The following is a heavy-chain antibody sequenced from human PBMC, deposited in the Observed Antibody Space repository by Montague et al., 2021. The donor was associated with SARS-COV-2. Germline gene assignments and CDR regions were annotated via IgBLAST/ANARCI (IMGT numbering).Heavy chain of an antibody. CDR1: GGSISTGSYY. CDR3: VRGGDYTDYGRVDY. D-gene: IGHD4-11*01. V-gene: IGHV4-39*01. CDR2: IYYSGDT. Sequence: SETLSLTCSFSGGSISTGSYYWGWIRQPPRKGLEWIGSIYYSGDTYYXPSLKSRVTISVDTSKSQFSLRLSSVTAADTAVYYCVRGGDYTDYGRVDYWGQGTLVIVSS. J-gene: IGHJ4*02.